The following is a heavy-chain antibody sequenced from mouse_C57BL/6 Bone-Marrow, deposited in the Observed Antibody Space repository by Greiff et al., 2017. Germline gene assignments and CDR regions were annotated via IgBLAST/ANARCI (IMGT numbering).Heavy chain of an antibody. J-gene: IGHJ1*03. CDR1: GFTFSDYG. CDR3: ARHYYGSSWYFEV. V-gene: IGHV5-15*01. CDR2: ISNLAYSI. Sequence: EVQGVESGGGLVQPGGSLKLSCAASGFTFSDYGMAWVRQAPRKGPEWVAFISNLAYSIYYADTVTGRFTISRENAKNTLYLEMSSLRSEDTAMYYCARHYYGSSWYFEVWGTGTTVTVSS. D-gene: IGHD1-1*01.